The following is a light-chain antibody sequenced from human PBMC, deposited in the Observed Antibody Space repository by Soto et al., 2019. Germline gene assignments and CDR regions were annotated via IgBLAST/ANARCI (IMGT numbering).Light chain of an antibody. V-gene: IGKV1-5*03. CDR3: QQYGWT. Sequence: DIQMTQSPSTLSASVGDRFTITCRASQSISSWVAWYQQKPGKGPKLLIYKASHLESGVPSRFSGSGSGTEFTLTISSLQPGDFATYYCQQYGWTFGQGTTGDIK. J-gene: IGKJ1*01. CDR1: QSISSW. CDR2: KAS.